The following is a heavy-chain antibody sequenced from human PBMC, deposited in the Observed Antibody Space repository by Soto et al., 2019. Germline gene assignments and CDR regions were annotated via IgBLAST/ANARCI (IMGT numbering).Heavy chain of an antibody. Sequence: QVQLMESGGGLVKPGGSLRLSCAASGFTFSDHYMSWIRQAPGKGLEWLSYISSSGSTLYYADSVNGRFTISRDNARNSLYLQMNSLRAEDTAMYYCAREEGGRYTLYWGQGTLVTVSS. CDR2: ISSSGSTL. CDR3: AREEGGRYTLY. J-gene: IGHJ4*02. CDR1: GFTFSDHY. D-gene: IGHD5-18*01. V-gene: IGHV3-11*01.